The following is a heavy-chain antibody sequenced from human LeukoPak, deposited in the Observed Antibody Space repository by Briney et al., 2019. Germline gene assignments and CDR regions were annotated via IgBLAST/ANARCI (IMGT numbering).Heavy chain of an antibody. CDR1: GFTFSDYY. J-gene: IGHJ6*02. Sequence: GGSLRLSCAASGFTFSDYYMSWIRHAPGKGLEWVSYISSSGNTIYYADSVKGRFTISRDNAKNSLYLQMNSLRAEDTAVYYCARDRYCSSTSCYADYYYGMDVWGQGTTVTVSS. CDR2: ISSSGNTI. CDR3: ARDRYCSSTSCYADYYYGMDV. V-gene: IGHV3-11*01. D-gene: IGHD2-2*01.